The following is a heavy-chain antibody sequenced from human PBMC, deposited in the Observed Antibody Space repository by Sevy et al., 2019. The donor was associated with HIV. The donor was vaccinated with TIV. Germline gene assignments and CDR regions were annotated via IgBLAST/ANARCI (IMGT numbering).Heavy chain of an antibody. CDR3: AKDLNYGDSGAERDYYYGMDV. V-gene: IGHV3-30*18. CDR1: GFTFSSYG. CDR2: ISYDGSNK. Sequence: GGSLRLSCAASGFTFSSYGMHWVRQAPGKGLEWVAVISYDGSNKYYADSVKGRFTISRDNSKNTLYLQMNSLRAEDTAVYYCAKDLNYGDSGAERDYYYGMDVWGQGTTVTVSS. J-gene: IGHJ6*02. D-gene: IGHD4-17*01.